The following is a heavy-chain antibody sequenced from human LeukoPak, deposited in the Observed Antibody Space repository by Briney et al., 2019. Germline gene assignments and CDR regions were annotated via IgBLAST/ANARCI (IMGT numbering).Heavy chain of an antibody. Sequence: RLGGSLRLSCAASGFTFSSYAMSWVRQAPGKGLEWVSAITGSGAGTYYADSVKGRFTISRDNSKNTLYLQMDSLRAEDTAVYYCAKRRAVTPIREAIDSWGQGTLVTVSS. CDR2: ITGSGAGT. CDR1: GFTFSSYA. J-gene: IGHJ4*02. CDR3: AKRRAVTPIREAIDS. V-gene: IGHV3-23*01. D-gene: IGHD2-21*02.